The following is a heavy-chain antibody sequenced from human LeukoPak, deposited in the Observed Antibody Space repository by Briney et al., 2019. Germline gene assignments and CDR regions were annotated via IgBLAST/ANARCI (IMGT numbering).Heavy chain of an antibody. J-gene: IGHJ6*03. CDR3: ARSHSSSYYYYYMDV. Sequence: SETLSLTCTVSGGSISSGGYYWSWIRQHPGKGLEWIGNIYYSGSTYYNPSLKRRVTISVDTSKNQFSLKLSSVTAADTAVYYCARSHSSSYYYYYMDVWGKGTTVTVSS. CDR1: GGSISSGGYY. V-gene: IGHV4-31*03. D-gene: IGHD6-6*01. CDR2: IYYSGST.